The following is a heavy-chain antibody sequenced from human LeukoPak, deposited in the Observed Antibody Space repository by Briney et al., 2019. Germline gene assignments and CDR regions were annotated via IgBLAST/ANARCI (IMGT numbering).Heavy chain of an antibody. J-gene: IGHJ6*03. CDR3: TREIPASYYYYYMDV. V-gene: IGHV3-49*04. Sequence: GRSLRLSCTAPGFTFGDYAMSWVRQAPGKGLGWVGFIRSKAYGGTTEYAASVKGRFTISRDDSKSIAYLQMNRLKTEDTAVYYCTREIPASYYYYYMDVWGKGTTVTVSS. CDR2: IRSKAYGGTT. CDR1: GFTFGDYA.